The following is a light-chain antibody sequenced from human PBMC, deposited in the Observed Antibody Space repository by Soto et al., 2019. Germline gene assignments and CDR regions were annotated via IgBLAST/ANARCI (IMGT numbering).Light chain of an antibody. CDR1: QGINNF. J-gene: IGKJ1*01. Sequence: DIQMTQSPSSLSASIGDRVTITCRASQGINNFLAWYQQKPGEAPKLLLYAASILRSGVPSRFSGSGSGTDFTLTISSLQPEDVANYYCQKYNRPPRTFGQGNRV. V-gene: IGKV1-27*01. CDR2: AAS. CDR3: QKYNRPPRT.